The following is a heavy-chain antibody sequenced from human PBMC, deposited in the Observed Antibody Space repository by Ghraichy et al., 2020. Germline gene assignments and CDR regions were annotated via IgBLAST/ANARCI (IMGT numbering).Heavy chain of an antibody. CDR2: ISAYNGNT. D-gene: IGHD3-22*01. CDR3: ARDESITMIVAGLNWFDP. CDR1: GYTFTSYG. Sequence: ASVKVSFKASGYTFTSYGISWVRQAPGQGLEWMGWISAYNGNTNYAQKLQGRVTMTTDTSTSTAYMELRSLRSDDTAVYYCARDESITMIVAGLNWFDPWGQGTLVTVSS. V-gene: IGHV1-18*01. J-gene: IGHJ5*02.